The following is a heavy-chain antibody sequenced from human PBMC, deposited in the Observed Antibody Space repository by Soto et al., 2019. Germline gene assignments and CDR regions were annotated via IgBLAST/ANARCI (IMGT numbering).Heavy chain of an antibody. J-gene: IGHJ4*02. CDR1: GYTFTNYD. V-gene: IGHV1-8*01. CDR3: VSHAR. Sequence: QVQLVQSGAEVRKPGASVTVSCKASGYTFTNYDINWVRQATGQGLEWMGWMNPNSGDTGCAQKFQGRVTLTRNASISTAYMELSSLSSDDTAVYYSVSHARWGPGTLVTVSS. CDR2: MNPNSGDT.